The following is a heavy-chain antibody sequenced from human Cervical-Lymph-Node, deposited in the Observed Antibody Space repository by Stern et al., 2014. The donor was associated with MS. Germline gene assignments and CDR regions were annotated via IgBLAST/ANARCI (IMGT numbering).Heavy chain of an antibody. CDR2: INPKTDGT. CDR1: GYTFINYY. V-gene: IGHV1-2*02. Sequence: VQLVESGAEVKKPGASVKVSCKASGYTFINYYIQWVRQAPGQGLEWMGWINPKTDGTNFAQRLQGRVTITRDTSVSTAYMEVSRLRSDDTAIYFCARVNIMTGDSDYWGQGTLVTFSS. D-gene: IGHD7-27*01. CDR3: ARVNIMTGDSDY. J-gene: IGHJ4*02.